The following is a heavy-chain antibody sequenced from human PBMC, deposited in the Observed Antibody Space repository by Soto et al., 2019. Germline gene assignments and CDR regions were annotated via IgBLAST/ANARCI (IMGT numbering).Heavy chain of an antibody. V-gene: IGHV3-21*01. CDR1: GFTFSSYS. J-gene: IGHJ1*01. CDR3: ARATYDSSGYYYAEYFQH. CDR2: ISSSSSYI. Sequence: GGSLRLSCAASGFTFSSYSMNWVRQAPGKGLEWVSSISSSSSYIYYADSVKGRFTISRDNAKNSLYLQMNSLRAEDTAVYYCARATYDSSGYYYAEYFQHWGQGTLVTVSS. D-gene: IGHD3-22*01.